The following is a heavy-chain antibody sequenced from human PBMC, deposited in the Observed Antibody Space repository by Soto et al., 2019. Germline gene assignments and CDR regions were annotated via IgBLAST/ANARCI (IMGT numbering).Heavy chain of an antibody. V-gene: IGHV3-9*01. CDR2: ISWKSGTM. CDR1: GFKFDDYA. Sequence: EVQLVESGGGLVQPGRSLRLACTASGFKFDDYAMHWVRRAPGKGLEWVSGISWKSGTMTYVDSVKGRFTISRDNANNSLYLQMNSLRTEDTACYYCAKDIYDILTGYSRGDALDIWGHGTMVTVSS. J-gene: IGHJ3*02. CDR3: AKDIYDILTGYSRGDALDI. D-gene: IGHD3-9*01.